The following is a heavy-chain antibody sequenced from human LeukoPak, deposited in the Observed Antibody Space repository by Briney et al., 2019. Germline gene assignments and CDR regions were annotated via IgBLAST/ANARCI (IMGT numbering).Heavy chain of an antibody. CDR3: ARGSTYYDSSGQVPFDY. J-gene: IGHJ4*02. V-gene: IGHV3-48*01. Sequence: GGSLRLSCAASGFTFSSYAMHWVRQAPGKGLEWGSYISGSSSTIYYADSVKGRFTISRDNGKNTLYLQMNSLRAEDTAVYYCARGSTYYDSSGQVPFDYWGQGTLVTVSS. D-gene: IGHD3-22*01. CDR1: GFTFSSYA. CDR2: ISGSSSTI.